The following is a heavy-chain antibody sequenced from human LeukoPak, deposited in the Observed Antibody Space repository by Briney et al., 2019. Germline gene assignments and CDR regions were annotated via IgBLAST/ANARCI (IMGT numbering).Heavy chain of an antibody. CDR1: GRSISSYS. Sequence: PSETLSLTCTVSGRSISSYSWSWIRQPPGKGLEWIGYIYHTGRTYSNPSLKSRVTISVDRSKNQFSLNLSSVTAADTAVYYCARGYGDNSGAFDIWGQRTMVTVSS. D-gene: IGHD4/OR15-4a*01. CDR3: ARGYGDNSGAFDI. J-gene: IGHJ3*02. V-gene: IGHV4-30-2*01. CDR2: IYHTGRT.